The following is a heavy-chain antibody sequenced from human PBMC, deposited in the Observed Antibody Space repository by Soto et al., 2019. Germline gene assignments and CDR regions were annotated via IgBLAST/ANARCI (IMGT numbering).Heavy chain of an antibody. Sequence: QVQVVQSGAEVKKTGSSVRVSCKASGGTSSSYAITWMRQAPGQGLEWMGGISPILDTTDYAQKFQGRVTFTADESTSTVYMELSSLTSEDTAVYYCASGGTTVNRRFDFWGQGTLVTVSS. D-gene: IGHD4-4*01. CDR2: ISPILDTT. CDR1: GGTSSSYA. V-gene: IGHV1-69*01. CDR3: ASGGTTVNRRFDF. J-gene: IGHJ4*02.